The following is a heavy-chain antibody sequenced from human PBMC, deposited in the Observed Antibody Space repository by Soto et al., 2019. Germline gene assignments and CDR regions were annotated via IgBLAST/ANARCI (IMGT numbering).Heavy chain of an antibody. CDR1: VGPFSGYY. V-gene: IGHV4-34*01. D-gene: IGHD2-15*01. J-gene: IGHJ4*02. CDR2: IYYSGST. Sequence: SETLSLTCVVNVGPFSGYYWGWIRQPPGKGLEWIGNIYYSGSTYYNPSLKSRVTISVDTSKNQFSLKLSSVTAADTAVYYCASALGYCSGGSCYVGYWGQGTLVTVSS. CDR3: ASALGYCSGGSCYVGY.